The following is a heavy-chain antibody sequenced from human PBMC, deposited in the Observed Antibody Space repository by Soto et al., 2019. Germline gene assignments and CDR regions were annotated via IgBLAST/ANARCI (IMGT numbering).Heavy chain of an antibody. CDR2: IWSDGTNK. CDR3: VRDQDCISTSCYGYYYGMDV. V-gene: IGHV3-33*01. D-gene: IGHD2-2*01. J-gene: IGHJ6*02. CDR1: GFTFSTYG. Sequence: PGGSLRLSCAASGFTFSTYGMHWVRQAPGKGLEWVALIWSDGTNKYYADSVKGRFTISRDNSKKTLYLQMNSLRAEDTAVYYCVRDQDCISTSCYGYYYGMDVWGQGTTVTVSS.